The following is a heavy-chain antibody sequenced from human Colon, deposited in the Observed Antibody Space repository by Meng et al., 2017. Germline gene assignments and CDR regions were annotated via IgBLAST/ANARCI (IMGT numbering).Heavy chain of an antibody. CDR2: IYHSRRN. V-gene: IGHV4-4*02. CDR3: ASFPPPGKQWLVSDY. D-gene: IGHD6-19*01. J-gene: IGHJ4*02. Sequence: VLVQEWCVGLWAWAGSLSLICACAAGSISSSNWWMWGRQPPGKGLEWIGEIYHSRRNNYNTSLKSVVTISVDKYKNQFSLKLSSVTAADTAVYYCASFPPPGKQWLVSDYWGQGTLVTVSS. CDR1: AGSISSSNW.